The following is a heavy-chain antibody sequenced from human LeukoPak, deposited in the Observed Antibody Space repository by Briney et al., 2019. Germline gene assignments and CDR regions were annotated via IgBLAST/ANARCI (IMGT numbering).Heavy chain of an antibody. V-gene: IGHV1-2*02. CDR2: INPYSGAT. D-gene: IGHD1-14*01. J-gene: IGHJ4*02. CDR3: AREPGPGPPMGFDY. CDR1: GYIFTDYY. Sequence: EASVKVSCKASGYIFTDYYMHWVRQAPGQGLEWMGWINPYSGATTYAQTFQDRVTMTRDTSISTAYMELSSLRSDDTAVFYCAREPGPGPPMGFDYWGQGTLVTVSS.